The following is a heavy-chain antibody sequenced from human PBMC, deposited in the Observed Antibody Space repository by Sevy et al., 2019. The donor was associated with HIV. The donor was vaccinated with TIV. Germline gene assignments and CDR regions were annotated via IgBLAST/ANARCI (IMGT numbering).Heavy chain of an antibody. D-gene: IGHD2-8*01. CDR3: ARDPCTDCACFRSGYFDY. CDR2: ISFDGRNE. Sequence: GGSLRLSCAASGFTFANHAIHWVRQAPGKGLEWVAIISFDGRNEHYAASVKGRFSISRDNSKNTVDLQMTRLRSEDAAVYYCARDPCTDCACFRSGYFDYWGQGTLVTVSS. V-gene: IGHV3-30*04. CDR1: GFTFANHA. J-gene: IGHJ4*02.